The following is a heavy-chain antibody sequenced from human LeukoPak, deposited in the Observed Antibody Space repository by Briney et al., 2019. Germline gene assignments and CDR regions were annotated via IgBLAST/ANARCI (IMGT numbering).Heavy chain of an antibody. Sequence: SETLSLTCTVSGGSISSYYWSWIRQPPGKGLEWIGYIYYSGSTNYNPSLKSRVTISVDTSKNQFSLKLSSVTAADTAVYYCARRGPGSYYNNWFDPWGQGTLVTVSS. CDR3: ARRGPGSYYNNWFDP. V-gene: IGHV4-59*08. CDR1: GGSISSYY. CDR2: IYYSGST. J-gene: IGHJ5*02. D-gene: IGHD3-10*01.